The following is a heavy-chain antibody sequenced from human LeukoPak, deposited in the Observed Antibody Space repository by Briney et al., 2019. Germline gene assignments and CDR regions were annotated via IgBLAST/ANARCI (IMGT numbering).Heavy chain of an antibody. CDR1: GGSISSYY. Sequence: SETLSLTCTVSGGSISSYYWSWIRQPPGKGLEWIGYIYYSGSTNYNPSLKSRVTISVDTSKSQFSLKLSSVTAADTAVYYCARVVIAGGWFDPWGQGTLVTVSS. CDR2: IYYSGST. D-gene: IGHD6-13*01. V-gene: IGHV4-59*01. CDR3: ARVVIAGGWFDP. J-gene: IGHJ5*02.